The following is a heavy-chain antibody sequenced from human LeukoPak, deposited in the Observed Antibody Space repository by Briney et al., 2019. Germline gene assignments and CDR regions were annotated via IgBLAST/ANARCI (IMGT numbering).Heavy chain of an antibody. D-gene: IGHD2-2*02. Sequence: PGGSLRLSCAASGFTFSSYSMNWVRQAPGKGLEWVSSISSSSSYIYYADSVNGRFTISRDNAKNSLYLQMNSLRAEDTAVYYCARDRWYKPLLYDDYFDYWGQGTLVTVSS. CDR2: ISSSSSYI. CDR3: ARDRWYKPLLYDDYFDY. J-gene: IGHJ4*02. V-gene: IGHV3-21*01. CDR1: GFTFSSYS.